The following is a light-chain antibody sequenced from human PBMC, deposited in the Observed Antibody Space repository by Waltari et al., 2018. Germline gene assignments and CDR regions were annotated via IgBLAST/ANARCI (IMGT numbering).Light chain of an antibody. CDR3: SSQSSNDVVL. CDR1: SNEVGGFTS. Sequence: QSALTQPASVPGSPGQSVTIFCAGTSNEVGGFTSVAWYQEHPGQAPRVIIYDVSDRPSGVSDRFSGSKSGNTASLTISGLQAEDEADYYCSSQSSNDVVLFGGGTKLTVL. J-gene: IGLJ2*01. V-gene: IGLV2-14*01. CDR2: DVS.